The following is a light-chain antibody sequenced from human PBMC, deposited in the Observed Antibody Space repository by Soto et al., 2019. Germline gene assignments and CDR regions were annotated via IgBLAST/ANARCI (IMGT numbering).Light chain of an antibody. CDR3: CSYTSLSTVV. V-gene: IGLV2-14*01. CDR1: SSDVGGYNH. Sequence: QSVLTQPASVSGSPGQSITISCTGTSSDVGGYNHVSWYQHPPGKAPKLILFGVSDQPSGVSHRFSGSKSGNTASLTISGLQAEDEADYYCCSYTSLSTVVFGGGTKVTVL. J-gene: IGLJ2*01. CDR2: GVS.